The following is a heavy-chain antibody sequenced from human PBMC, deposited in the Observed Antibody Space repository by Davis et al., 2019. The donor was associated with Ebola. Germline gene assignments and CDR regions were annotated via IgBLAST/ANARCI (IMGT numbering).Heavy chain of an antibody. CDR3: ARQLDS. J-gene: IGHJ5*01. V-gene: IGHV1-69*05. Sequence: SVKVSCKASGGTFSTYAISWVRQAPGQGLEWMGGIIPIFGTANYAQKFHDRVTLTRDTSASTAYLELSSLRSEDTAVYYCARQLDSWGQGTLVTVST. CDR1: GGTFSTYA. CDR2: IIPIFGTA.